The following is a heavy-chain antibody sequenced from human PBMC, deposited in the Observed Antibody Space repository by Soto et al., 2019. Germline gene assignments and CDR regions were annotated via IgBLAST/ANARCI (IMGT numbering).Heavy chain of an antibody. D-gene: IGHD4-17*01. V-gene: IGHV3-23*01. CDR1: GFTFSSYA. Sequence: SLRLSCAASGFTFSSYAMSWVRQAPGKGLEWVSAISGSGGSTYYADSVKGRFTISRDNSKNTLYLQMNSLRAEDTAVYYCAKDRLQTTGKFWDYWGHGTLVTVSS. J-gene: IGHJ4*01. CDR2: ISGSGGST. CDR3: AKDRLQTTGKFWDY.